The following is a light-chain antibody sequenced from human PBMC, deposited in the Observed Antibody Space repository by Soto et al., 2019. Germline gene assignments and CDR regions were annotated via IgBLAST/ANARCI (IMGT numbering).Light chain of an antibody. CDR1: QSVSSSY. J-gene: IGKJ4*01. CDR2: GAS. V-gene: IGKV3-20*01. Sequence: EIVLTQSPGTLSMSPGERATLSCRASQSVSSSYLAWYQPKPGQAPRLLIYGASSRATGIPDRFSGSGSGPDFALTVSRLEPEDFAVYYCQQYGSSPLTFGGGTKVEIK. CDR3: QQYGSSPLT.